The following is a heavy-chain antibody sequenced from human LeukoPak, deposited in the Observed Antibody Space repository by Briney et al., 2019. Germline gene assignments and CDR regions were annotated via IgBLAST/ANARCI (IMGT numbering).Heavy chain of an antibody. J-gene: IGHJ4*02. D-gene: IGHD5/OR15-5a*01. CDR2: ISGSTRTI. CDR1: GFTFSSYA. V-gene: IGHV3-48*01. Sequence: VRSLRLSCAASGFTFSSYAMNWVRQGPGTGLEGVSYISGSTRTIYYADSVKGRFTISRDNAKNSLYLQMNSLRAEDTAVYYCARVLQTLGGVSFDYWGQGTLVTDSS. CDR3: ARVLQTLGGVSFDY.